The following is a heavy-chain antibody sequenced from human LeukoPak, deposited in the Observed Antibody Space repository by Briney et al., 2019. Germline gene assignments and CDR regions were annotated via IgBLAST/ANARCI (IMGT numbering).Heavy chain of an antibody. CDR3: AQGWVAACRPHAS. Sequence: GASLRLSCAASGFTFSSYAMTWVRQAPGKGLEWVSGNSGSGGSTYYADSVKGRFTISRDNSKSTLYLQMNCPTAEHTAVYYCAQGWVAACRPHASWGQGTLVTVSS. J-gene: IGHJ5*02. CDR2: NSGSGGST. D-gene: IGHD6-6*01. CDR1: GFTFSSYA. V-gene: IGHV3-23*01.